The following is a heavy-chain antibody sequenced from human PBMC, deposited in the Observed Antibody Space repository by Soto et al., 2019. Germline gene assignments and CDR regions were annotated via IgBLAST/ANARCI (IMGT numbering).Heavy chain of an antibody. V-gene: IGHV1-8*01. CDR3: ARNCLNAFDM. D-gene: IGHD2-21*01. CDR2: MNPNSGNT. Sequence: QATGKGLEWMGWMNPNSGNTGYAQKFQGRVTMTTNTSISTAYMELSSLRSVYTAVDYCARNCLNAFDMWGQGTMVTVSS. J-gene: IGHJ3*02.